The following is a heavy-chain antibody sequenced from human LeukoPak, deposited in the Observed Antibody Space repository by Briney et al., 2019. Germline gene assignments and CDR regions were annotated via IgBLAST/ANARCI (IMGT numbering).Heavy chain of an antibody. CDR3: AKRITGTTFFNSYYYYMDV. J-gene: IGHJ6*03. V-gene: IGHV3-23*01. Sequence: PGGSLRLSCAAAGFTFRTYGMSGVRQAPGKGVEWVSAISGSGGSTYYADSVKRPFTISRDNYKNTLYLQMNSLRAEDTAVYYCAKRITGTTFFNSYYYYMDVWGKGTTVTISS. CDR2: ISGSGGST. D-gene: IGHD1-20*01. CDR1: GFTFRTYG.